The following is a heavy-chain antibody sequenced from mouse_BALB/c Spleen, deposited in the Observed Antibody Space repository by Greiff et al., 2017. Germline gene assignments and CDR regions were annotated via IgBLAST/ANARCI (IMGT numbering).Heavy chain of an antibody. CDR2: IYPGDGDT. D-gene: IGHD4-1*01. Sequence: VHLVESGAELVRPGSSVKISCKASGYAFSSYWMNWVKQRPGQGLEWIGQIYPGDGDTNYNGKFKGKATLTADKSSSTAYMQLSSLTSEDSAVYFCARDWVYYAMDYWGQGTSVTVSS. CDR3: ARDWVYYAMDY. J-gene: IGHJ4*01. CDR1: GYAFSSYW. V-gene: IGHV1-80*01.